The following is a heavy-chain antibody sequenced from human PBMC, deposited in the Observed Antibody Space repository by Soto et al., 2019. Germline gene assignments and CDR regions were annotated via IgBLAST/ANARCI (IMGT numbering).Heavy chain of an antibody. D-gene: IGHD3-10*01. J-gene: IGHJ6*02. V-gene: IGHV3-30*18. CDR2: ISYDGSKK. CDR1: GLSFGSYG. Sequence: GESLKISCVVSGLSFGSYGMHWVRQAPGKGLEWVALISYDGSKKYYMDSVKGRFTISRDNSLGTLFLQMISLRPEDTAVYYCAKSRGVDNYYYGMDVWGQGTTVTVSS. CDR3: AKSRGVDNYYYGMDV.